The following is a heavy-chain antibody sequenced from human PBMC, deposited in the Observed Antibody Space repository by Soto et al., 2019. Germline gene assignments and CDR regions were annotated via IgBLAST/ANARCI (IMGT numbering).Heavy chain of an antibody. V-gene: IGHV1-69*04. CDR1: GGTFSSYT. CDR3: ARDLDYYGSGSYLGAFDI. CDR2: IIPILGIA. Sequence: SVKVSCKASGGTFSSYTISWVRQAPGQGLEWMGRIIPILGIANYAQKFQGRVTITADKSTSTAYMELSSLRSEDTAVYYCARDLDYYGSGSYLGAFDIWGQGTMVTVSS. D-gene: IGHD3-10*01. J-gene: IGHJ3*02.